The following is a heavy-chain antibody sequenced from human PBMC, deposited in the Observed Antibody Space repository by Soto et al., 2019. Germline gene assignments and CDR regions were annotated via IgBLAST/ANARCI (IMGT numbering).Heavy chain of an antibody. V-gene: IGHV3-23*01. CDR1: GFTFSSYA. Sequence: GGSLRLSCAASGFTFSSYAMSWVRQAPGKGLEWVSAISGSGGSTYYADSVKGRFTISRDNSKNTLYLQMNCLRAEDTAVYYCAKDEVVPAAIAWDYYYGMDVWGQGTTVTVSS. CDR3: AKDEVVPAAIAWDYYYGMDV. J-gene: IGHJ6*02. D-gene: IGHD2-2*01. CDR2: ISGSGGST.